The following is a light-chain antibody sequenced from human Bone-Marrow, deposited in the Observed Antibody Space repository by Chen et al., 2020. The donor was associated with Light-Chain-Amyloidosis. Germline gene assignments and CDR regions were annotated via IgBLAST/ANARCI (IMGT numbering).Light chain of an antibody. CDR1: DLPTKY. CDR2: RDT. Sequence: SYELTQPPSVSVSPGQTARITCSGDDLPTKYAYWYQQKPGQAPVLVIHRDTERPSGISARFYGSRSVTTATLTISGVQAEDEADYKCQSADSSGTYEVIFGGGTKLTVL. V-gene: IGLV3-25*03. CDR3: QSADSSGTYEVI. J-gene: IGLJ2*01.